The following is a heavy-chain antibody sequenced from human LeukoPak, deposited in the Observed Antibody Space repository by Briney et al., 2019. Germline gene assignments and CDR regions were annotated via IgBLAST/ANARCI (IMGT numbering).Heavy chain of an antibody. Sequence: GGSLSLSCVASGFTFSSSWMSWVRQAPGKGLEWVANIKQDGSEKSYVESVRGRFTISRDNAKNSLYLQLNSLRVEDTALYYCARDNPPDYWGQGTLVTVSS. CDR1: GFTFSSSW. V-gene: IGHV3-7*03. J-gene: IGHJ4*02. CDR3: ARDNPPDY. CDR2: IKQDGSEK.